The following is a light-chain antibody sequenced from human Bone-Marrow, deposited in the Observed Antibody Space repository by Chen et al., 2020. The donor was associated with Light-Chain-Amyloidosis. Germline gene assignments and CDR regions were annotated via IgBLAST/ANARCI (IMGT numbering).Light chain of an antibody. CDR2: DDS. CDR3: QVWDRSSDRPV. CDR1: NIGSTS. V-gene: IGLV3-21*02. Sequence: SYVLTQPSSVSVAPGQTATLACVGNNIGSTSEHWDQPTPGQAPLLVVYDDSDRPSGIPERLSGSNSGNKATLTISRVEAGDEADYYCQVWDRSSDRPVFGGGTKLTVL. J-gene: IGLJ3*02.